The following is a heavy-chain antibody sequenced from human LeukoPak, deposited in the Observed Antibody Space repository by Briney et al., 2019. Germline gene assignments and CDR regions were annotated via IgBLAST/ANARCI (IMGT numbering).Heavy chain of an antibody. CDR1: GFTFSDYY. V-gene: IGHV3-11*01. D-gene: IGHD4-17*01. CDR2: ISSSGSTI. J-gene: IGHJ6*02. CDR3: ARVGSRDYGDYDYYYYGMDV. Sequence: NPGGSLRLSCAASGFTFSDYYMSWIRQAPGKGLEWVSYISSSGSTIYYADSVKGRFTISRDNAKNSLYLQMNSLRAEDTAVYYCARVGSRDYGDYDYYYYGMDVWGQGTTVTVSS.